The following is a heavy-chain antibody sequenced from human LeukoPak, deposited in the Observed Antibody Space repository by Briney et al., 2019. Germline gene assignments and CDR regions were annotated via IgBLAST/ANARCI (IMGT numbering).Heavy chain of an antibody. CDR1: VGSISCGGYY. Sequence: SQTLLLTCTVSVGSISCGGYYWSWIRQHPGKGLEWRGYSYYSGSTYYNPSLKSRVTISVDTSKNQFSLKLSSVTAADTAVYYCARDRDTAEGGNWFDPWGQGTLVTVSS. D-gene: IGHD5-18*01. CDR3: ARDRDTAEGGNWFDP. CDR2: SYYSGST. J-gene: IGHJ5*02. V-gene: IGHV4-31*03.